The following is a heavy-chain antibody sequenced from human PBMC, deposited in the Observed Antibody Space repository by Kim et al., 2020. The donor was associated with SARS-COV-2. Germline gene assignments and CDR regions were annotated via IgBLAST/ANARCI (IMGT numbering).Heavy chain of an antibody. CDR2: ISSNGGST. Sequence: GGSLRLSYAASGFTFSSYAMHWVRQAPGKGLEYVSAISSNGGSTYYANSVKGRFTISRDNSKNTLYLQMGSLRAEDMAVYYCARAAGITIFGVVPSGYY. D-gene: IGHD3-3*01. J-gene: IGHJ6*01. CDR3: ARAAGITIFGVVPSGYY. V-gene: IGHV3-64*01. CDR1: GFTFSSYA.